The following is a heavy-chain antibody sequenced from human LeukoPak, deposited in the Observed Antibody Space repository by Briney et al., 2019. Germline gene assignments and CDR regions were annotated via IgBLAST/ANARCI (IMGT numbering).Heavy chain of an antibody. CDR2: IIPIFGTA. CDR1: GGTFSSYA. V-gene: IGHV1-69*13. Sequence: SVKVSCKASGGTFSSYAISWVRQAPGQGLEWMGGIIPIFGTANYAQKFQGRDTITADESTSTAYMELSSLRSEDTAVYYCARAPQLGTRGYFDYWGQGTLVTVSS. D-gene: IGHD7-27*01. J-gene: IGHJ4*02. CDR3: ARAPQLGTRGYFDY.